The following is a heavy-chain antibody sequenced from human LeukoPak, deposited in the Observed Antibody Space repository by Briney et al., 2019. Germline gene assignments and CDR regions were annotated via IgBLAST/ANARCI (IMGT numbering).Heavy chain of an antibody. CDR1: GGSFSGYY. D-gene: IGHD4-11*01. Sequence: PSETLSLTCAVYGGSFSGYYWSWIRQPPRTGLAWIGEINHSGSTNYNPSLKSRVTISVDTSKNQFSLKLSSVTAADTAVYYCARGLHYSNIRAFDYWGQGTLVTVSS. CDR3: ARGLHYSNIRAFDY. J-gene: IGHJ4*02. CDR2: INHSGST. V-gene: IGHV4-34*01.